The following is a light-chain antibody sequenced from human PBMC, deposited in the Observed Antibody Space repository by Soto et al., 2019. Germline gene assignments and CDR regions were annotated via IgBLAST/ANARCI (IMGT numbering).Light chain of an antibody. J-gene: IGLJ3*02. V-gene: IGLV7-46*01. CDR2: DAN. CDR3: LLSYSGPWV. Sequence: QTVVTQEPSLTVSPGGTVTLTCGSSTGAVTSGHYPYWFQQKPGQAPRTLIYDANKKHSWTPARFSGSLLGGKAALTLSGAQPEDEAEYCCLLSYSGPWVFGGGTKLTVL. CDR1: TGAVTSGHY.